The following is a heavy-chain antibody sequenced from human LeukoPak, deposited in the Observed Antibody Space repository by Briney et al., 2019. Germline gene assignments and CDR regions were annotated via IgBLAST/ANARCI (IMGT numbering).Heavy chain of an antibody. CDR1: GYTFTSYG. V-gene: IGHV1-18*01. D-gene: IGHD3-9*01. J-gene: IGHJ4*02. CDR2: ISAYNGNT. Sequence: ASVKVSCKASGYTFTSYGISWVRQAPGQGLEWMGWISAYNGNTNYAQKLQGRVTMTTDTSTSTAYMELRSLRSDDTAVYYCARAATHPYYDILTGYYGDFDYWSQGTLVTVSS. CDR3: ARAATHPYYDILTGYYGDFDY.